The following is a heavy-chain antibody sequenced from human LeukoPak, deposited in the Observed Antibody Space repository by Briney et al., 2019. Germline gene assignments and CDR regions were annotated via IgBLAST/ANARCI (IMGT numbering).Heavy chain of an antibody. CDR2: IYPGDSDT. V-gene: IGHV5-51*01. D-gene: IGHD2-15*01. J-gene: IGHJ6*02. CDR3: ARRGYCSGGSCRSPYYYYGMDV. CDR1: GYSFTSYW. Sequence: GESLKISCKGSGYSFTSYWIGWVRQMPGKGLEWMGIIYPGDSDTRYSPSFQGQVTISADKSISTAYLQWSSLKASDTAMYYCARRGYCSGGSCRSPYYYYGMDVWGQGTTVTVSS.